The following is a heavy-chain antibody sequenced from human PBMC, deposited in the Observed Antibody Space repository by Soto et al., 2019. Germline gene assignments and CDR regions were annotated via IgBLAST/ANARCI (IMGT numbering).Heavy chain of an antibody. D-gene: IGHD1-7*01. CDR1: GGTFSSYA. Sequence: SVKFSCKASGGTFSSYAISWVRQAPGQGLEWMGGIIPIFGTANYAQKFQGRVTITADESTSTAYMELSSLRSEDTAVYYCARGTNWNYSRANWFDPWGQGTLVTVSS. J-gene: IGHJ5*02. CDR2: IIPIFGTA. CDR3: ARGTNWNYSRANWFDP. V-gene: IGHV1-69*13.